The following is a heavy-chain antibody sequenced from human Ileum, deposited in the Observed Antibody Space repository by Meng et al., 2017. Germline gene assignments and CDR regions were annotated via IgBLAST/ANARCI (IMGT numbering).Heavy chain of an antibody. CDR1: GFTFSSYA. CDR2: ISFDGSNK. Sequence: QVHLVESGGGVVQPGRSLRLSCAASGFTFSSYAVHWVRQAPGKGPEWVAVISFDGSNKYYIDSVKGRFTISRDNSKNTVFLQMGSLRAEDTALYYCARGLPYYDSTDYYRLDYWGQGTLVTVSS. D-gene: IGHD3-22*01. J-gene: IGHJ4*02. V-gene: IGHV3-30-3*01. CDR3: ARGLPYYDSTDYYRLDY.